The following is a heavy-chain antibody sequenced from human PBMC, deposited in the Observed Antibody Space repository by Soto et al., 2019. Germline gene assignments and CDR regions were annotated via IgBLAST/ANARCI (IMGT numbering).Heavy chain of an antibody. Sequence: QVQLQESGPGLVKPSETLSLTCTVSGGSVSGGNYYWSWIRQPPGKGLEWIGYIYYSGSTNYNPSLMSRVTLSVDTAKNHFSLNLSSVTAADTAVYYCARDTKEYYYDSSGYYLGYYYYGMDVWGQGTTVTVSS. V-gene: IGHV4-61*03. J-gene: IGHJ6*02. CDR2: IYYSGST. CDR3: ARDTKEYYYDSSGYYLGYYYYGMDV. CDR1: GGSVSGGNYY. D-gene: IGHD3-22*01.